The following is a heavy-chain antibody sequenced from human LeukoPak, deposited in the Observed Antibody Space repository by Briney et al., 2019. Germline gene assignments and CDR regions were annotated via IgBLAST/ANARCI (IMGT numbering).Heavy chain of an antibody. CDR3: AKVVSLTINYWYGMDV. Sequence: GGSLRLSCVASGFTFSNYAMIWVRQTPEKGLEWISGIGGSDGATYYADSVKGRFTISRDSSKNTLWLHMNSLRAEDTAVYYCAKVVSLTINYWYGMDVWGRGSTVTVAS. D-gene: IGHD1-26*01. J-gene: IGHJ6*02. V-gene: IGHV3-23*01. CDR1: GFTFSNYA. CDR2: IGGSDGAT.